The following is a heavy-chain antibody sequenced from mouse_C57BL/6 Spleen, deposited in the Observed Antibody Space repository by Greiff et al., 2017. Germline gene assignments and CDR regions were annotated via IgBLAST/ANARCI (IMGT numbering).Heavy chain of an antibody. CDR2: IYPGSGST. V-gene: IGHV1-55*01. CDR3: ARWEGPAWFAY. Sequence: VQLQQPGAELVKPGASVKMSCKASGYTFPSYWITWVKQRPGQGLEWIGDIYPGSGSTNYNEKFKSKATLTVDTSSSPAYMQLISLTSEDSAVYYCARWEGPAWFAYWGQGTLVTVSA. J-gene: IGHJ3*01. CDR1: GYTFPSYW. D-gene: IGHD3-3*01.